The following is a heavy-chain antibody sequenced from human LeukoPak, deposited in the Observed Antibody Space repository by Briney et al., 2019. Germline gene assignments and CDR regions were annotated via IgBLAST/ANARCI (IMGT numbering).Heavy chain of an antibody. J-gene: IGHJ4*02. V-gene: IGHV3-30-3*01. CDR3: ARDLSGSYMGDY. Sequence: GRSLRLSCAASGFTFSNYAMHWARQAPGKGLEWVAFISHDRSNNCHADSVKGRFTISRDNSKNTLYLQMNSLTDEDTAVYYCARDLSGSYMGDYWGQGTLVTVSS. CDR1: GFTFSNYA. CDR2: ISHDRSNN. D-gene: IGHD3-10*01.